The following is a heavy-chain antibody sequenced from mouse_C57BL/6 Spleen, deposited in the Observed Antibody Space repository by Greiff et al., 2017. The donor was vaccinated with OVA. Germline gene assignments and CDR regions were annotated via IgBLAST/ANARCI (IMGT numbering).Heavy chain of an antibody. Sequence: QVQLQQPGAELVKPGASVKLSCKASGYTFTSYWMHWVKQRPGQGLEWIGMIHPNSGSTNYNEKFKSKATLTVDKSSSTAYMQLSSLTSEDSAVYYCARRPYDYDDGFAYWGQGTLVTVSA. CDR1: GYTFTSYW. CDR3: ARRPYDYDDGFAY. J-gene: IGHJ3*01. D-gene: IGHD2-4*01. CDR2: IHPNSGST. V-gene: IGHV1-64*01.